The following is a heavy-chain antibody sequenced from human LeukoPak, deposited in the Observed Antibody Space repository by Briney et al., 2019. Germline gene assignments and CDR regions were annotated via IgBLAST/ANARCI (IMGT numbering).Heavy chain of an antibody. Sequence: ASVKVSCKTSGYTFTSYYMHWVRQAPGQGLEWMGIINPSGGSTSYAQKFQGGVTMTRDTSTSTVYMELSSLRSEDTAVYYCARGQPKSEYYDYVWGSYRENWFDPWGQGTLVTVSS. CDR3: ARGQPKSEYYDYVWGSYRENWFDP. J-gene: IGHJ5*02. D-gene: IGHD3-16*02. V-gene: IGHV1-46*01. CDR2: INPSGGST. CDR1: GYTFTSYY.